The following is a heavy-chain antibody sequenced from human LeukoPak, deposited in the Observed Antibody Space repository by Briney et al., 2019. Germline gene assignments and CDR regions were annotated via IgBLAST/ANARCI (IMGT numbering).Heavy chain of an antibody. CDR3: ARDRGSNGFDY. CDR1: GFTFSSYW. CDR2: INQDGSEK. V-gene: IGHV3-7*01. J-gene: IGHJ4*02. Sequence: GGSLRLSCVVSGFTFSSYWMSWVRQVPGKGLEWVTNINQDGSEKYYVNSVKGRFTISRDSAKNSLYLQMNSLRAEDTAVYYCARDRGSNGFDYWGQGTLVTVSS. D-gene: IGHD2-8*01.